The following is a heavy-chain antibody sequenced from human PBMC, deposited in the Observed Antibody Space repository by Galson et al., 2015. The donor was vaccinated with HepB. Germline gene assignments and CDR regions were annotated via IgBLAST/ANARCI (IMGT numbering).Heavy chain of an antibody. J-gene: IGHJ3*02. CDR3: ARDGYYDSSGHLVAFDI. Sequence: SVKVSCKASGGTFSSYAISWVRQAPGQGLEWMGGIIPIFGTANYAQKFQGRVTITADESTSTAYMELSSLRSEDTAVYYCARDGYYDSSGHLVAFDIWGQGTMVTVSS. V-gene: IGHV1-69*13. CDR2: IIPIFGTA. D-gene: IGHD3-22*01. CDR1: GGTFSSYA.